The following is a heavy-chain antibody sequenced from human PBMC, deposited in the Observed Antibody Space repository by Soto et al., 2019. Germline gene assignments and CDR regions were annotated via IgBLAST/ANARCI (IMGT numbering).Heavy chain of an antibody. J-gene: IGHJ6*02. CDR2: IYPGDSDT. Sequence: GVSLKISCKVSGYSFTSYWIRWVRQMPGKGLEYMVIIYPGDSDTRYSPSFQGQVTISADKSIRTAYLQWSSLKASDTAMYYCALHHRGGLHYYYYGMDVWGQGTTVTVSS. D-gene: IGHD2-15*01. CDR3: ALHHRGGLHYYYYGMDV. CDR1: GYSFTSYW. V-gene: IGHV5-51*01.